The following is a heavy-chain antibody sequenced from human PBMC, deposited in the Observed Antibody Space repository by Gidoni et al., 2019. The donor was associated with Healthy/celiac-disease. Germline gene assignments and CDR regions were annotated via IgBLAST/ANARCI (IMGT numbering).Heavy chain of an antibody. Sequence: QAQLVQSGAEVKKPGSSVKVSCMASGGALSSYAISWLRQAPGQGLEWMGGIIPIFGTANYAQKFQGRVTITADESTSTAYMELSSLRSEDTAVYYCARDRDYDSSGNFDYWGQGTLVTVSS. CDR3: ARDRDYDSSGNFDY. V-gene: IGHV1-69*01. J-gene: IGHJ4*02. D-gene: IGHD3-22*01. CDR1: GGALSSYA. CDR2: IIPIFGTA.